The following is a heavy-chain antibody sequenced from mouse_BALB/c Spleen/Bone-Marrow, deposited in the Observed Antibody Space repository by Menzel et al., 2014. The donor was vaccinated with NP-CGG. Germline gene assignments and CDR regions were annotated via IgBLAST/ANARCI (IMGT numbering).Heavy chain of an antibody. V-gene: IGHV14-3*02. CDR2: IDPANGNT. J-gene: IGHJ4*01. CDR3: AEISTAAYYVMDY. D-gene: IGHD1-2*01. CDR1: GFNIKDTY. Sequence: VQLQQSGAELVKPGASVKLSCTASGFNIKDTYIHWVKQRPEQGLEWIGRIDPANGNTKYDPKFQGKATITADTSSNTAYLQLSSLTSEDTTVYYCAEISTAAYYVMDYWGQGTSGTGSS.